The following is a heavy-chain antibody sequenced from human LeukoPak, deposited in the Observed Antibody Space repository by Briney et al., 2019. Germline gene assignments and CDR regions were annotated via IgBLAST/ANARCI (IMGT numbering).Heavy chain of an antibody. D-gene: IGHD6-25*01. CDR1: GFTFSSYE. CDR3: ASSGWEWGWFDP. Sequence: PGGSLRLSCAASGFTFSSYEMNWVRQAPGKGLEWVSYISSSGSPIYYADSVKGRFTISRDNAKNSLYLQMNSLRAEDTAVYYCASSGWEWGWFDPWGQGTLVTVSS. J-gene: IGHJ5*02. CDR2: ISSSGSPI. V-gene: IGHV3-48*03.